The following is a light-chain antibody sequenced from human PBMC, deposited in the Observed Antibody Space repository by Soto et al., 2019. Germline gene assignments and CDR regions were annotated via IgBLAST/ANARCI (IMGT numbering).Light chain of an antibody. CDR2: ANT. CDR1: SSNIGAGYD. CDR3: QSYDSSLREV. Sequence: QSVLTQPPSVSGAPGQRVTISCTGSSSNIGAGYDVHWYQQLPGTAPKLLISANTNRPSGVPDRFSGSKSGTSASLAITGLQAEDEAAYYCQSYDSSLREVFGTGTKLTVL. J-gene: IGLJ1*01. V-gene: IGLV1-40*01.